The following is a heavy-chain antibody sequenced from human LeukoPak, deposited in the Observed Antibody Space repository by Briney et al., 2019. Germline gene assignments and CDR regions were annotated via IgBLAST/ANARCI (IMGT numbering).Heavy chain of an antibody. CDR3: ARENWYYFDY. Sequence: PGGSLRLSCAASGFTFSSYEMNWVRQAPGKGLEWISYINTRGNTIYYADSVKGRFTISRDNAKNSLYLQMNSLRAEDTALYYCARENWYYFDYWGQGTLVTVSS. J-gene: IGHJ4*02. V-gene: IGHV3-48*03. CDR1: GFTFSSYE. D-gene: IGHD1-1*01. CDR2: INTRGNTI.